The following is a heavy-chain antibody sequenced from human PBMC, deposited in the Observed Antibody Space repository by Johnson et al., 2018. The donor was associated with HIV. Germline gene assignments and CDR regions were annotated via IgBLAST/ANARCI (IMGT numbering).Heavy chain of an antibody. V-gene: IGHV3-15*01. J-gene: IGHJ3*02. Sequence: VQLVESGGGLVKPGGSLRLSCAASGFTFNNAWMNWVRQAPGKGLEWVGRIKSKTDGGTADYAAPVKGRFTISRDDSKTTLYLQMNSLKTEDTAVYYCTTDRGGEIAVAGPDAFDIWGQGTMVTVSS. CDR3: TTDRGGEIAVAGPDAFDI. CDR2: IKSKTDGGTA. D-gene: IGHD6-19*01. CDR1: GFTFNNAW.